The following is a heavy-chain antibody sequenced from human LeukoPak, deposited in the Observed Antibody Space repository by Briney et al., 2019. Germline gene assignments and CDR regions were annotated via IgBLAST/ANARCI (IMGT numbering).Heavy chain of an antibody. Sequence: GGSLRLSCAASGFTFSSYAMHWVRQAPGKGLEWVAVISYDGSNKYYADSVKGRFTISRDNSKNTLYLQMNSLRAEDTAVYYCASRSFQVRNAWNPERDWGQGTLVTVSS. CDR2: ISYDGSNK. V-gene: IGHV3-30*04. D-gene: IGHD1-1*01. J-gene: IGHJ4*02. CDR3: ASRSFQVRNAWNPERD. CDR1: GFTFSSYA.